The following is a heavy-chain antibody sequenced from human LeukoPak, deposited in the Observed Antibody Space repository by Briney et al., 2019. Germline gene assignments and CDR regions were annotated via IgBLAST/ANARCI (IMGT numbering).Heavy chain of an antibody. Sequence: SETLSLTCTVSGGSISSYYWSWIRQPPGKGLEWIGYIYYSGITNYNPSLKSPVTISLDTSKNQFSLKLSSVTPADTAVYYCARDLPTSSGPLWGQGTLVTVSS. V-gene: IGHV4-59*01. D-gene: IGHD6-19*01. CDR2: IYYSGIT. CDR3: ARDLPTSSGPL. CDR1: GGSISSYY. J-gene: IGHJ4*02.